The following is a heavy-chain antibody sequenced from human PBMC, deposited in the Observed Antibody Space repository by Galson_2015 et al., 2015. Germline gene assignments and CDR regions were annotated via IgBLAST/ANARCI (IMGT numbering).Heavy chain of an antibody. CDR1: GFTFSNYG. V-gene: IGHV3-30*02. D-gene: IGHD1-14*01. J-gene: IGHJ6*03. CDR3: ARDARKARSLYYKDV. CDR2: IRYDGGNK. Sequence: SLRLSCAASGFTFSNYGMHWVRQAPGKGLEWVAFIRYDGGNKYYADSVKGRFTISRDNAKNTLFLQMNSLRAEDTAVYYCARDARKARSLYYKDVWGKGTTVTVSS.